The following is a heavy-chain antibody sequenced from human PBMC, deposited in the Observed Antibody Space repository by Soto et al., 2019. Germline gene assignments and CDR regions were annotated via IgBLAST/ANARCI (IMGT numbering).Heavy chain of an antibody. CDR1: GGSISSGGYY. V-gene: IGHV4-31*03. CDR3: ARTMTIFGVADDY. Sequence: QVQLQESGPGLVKPSQTLSLTCTVSGGSISSGGYYWSWIRQHPGKGLEWVGYIYYSGSTYYNPSLKSRVTISVDTSKNQFSLKLSSVTAADTAVYYCARTMTIFGVADDYWGQGTLVTVSS. CDR2: IYYSGST. D-gene: IGHD3-3*01. J-gene: IGHJ4*02.